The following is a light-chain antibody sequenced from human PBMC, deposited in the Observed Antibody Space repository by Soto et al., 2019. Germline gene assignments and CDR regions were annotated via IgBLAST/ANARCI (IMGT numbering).Light chain of an antibody. CDR3: QQCRNWPLT. CDR1: QNVYNN. J-gene: IGKJ4*01. CDR2: DAS. Sequence: EIVMTQSPATLSVSPGEGATLSCKARQNVYNNLAWYQQRPGQPPRLLIYDASTRATGISARFSGSGYGTEFTLTISSLQSEDFAVYFCQQCRNWPLTFGGGTKVEIK. V-gene: IGKV3-15*01.